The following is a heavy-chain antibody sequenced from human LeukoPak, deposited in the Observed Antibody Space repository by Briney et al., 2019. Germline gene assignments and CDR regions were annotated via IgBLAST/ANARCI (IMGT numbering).Heavy chain of an antibody. CDR2: IYAGGTT. V-gene: IGHV3-53*01. J-gene: IGHJ5*02. CDR3: ARDQNS. Sequence: PGGSLRLSCAASGFTVSTNYMSWVRQAPGRGLEWVSVIYAGGTTYYADSVRGRFTISRDNSKNTLYLQMNSLRDEDTAVYYCARDQNSWGQGTLVTVSS. CDR1: GFTVSTNY.